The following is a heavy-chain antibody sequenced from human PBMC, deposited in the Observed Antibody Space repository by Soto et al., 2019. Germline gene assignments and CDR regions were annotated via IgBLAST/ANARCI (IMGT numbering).Heavy chain of an antibody. CDR3: ARGRIFDY. CDR2: INHSGST. D-gene: IGHD2-21*01. CDR1: GGSFSGYY. J-gene: IGHJ4*02. Sequence: LSLTCAVYGGSFSGYYWSWIRQPPGKGLEWIGEINHSGSTNYNPSLKSRVTISVDTSKNQFSLKLSSVTAADTAVYYCARGRIFDYWGQGTLVTVSS. V-gene: IGHV4-34*01.